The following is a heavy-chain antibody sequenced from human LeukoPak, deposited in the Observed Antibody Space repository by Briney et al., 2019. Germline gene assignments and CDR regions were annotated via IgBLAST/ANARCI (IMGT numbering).Heavy chain of an antibody. J-gene: IGHJ4*02. CDR2: IKTDGSIA. Sequence: GGSLRLSCAASGFSFSFYWMHWVRQAPGKGPVWVSRIKTDGSIADYADSVKGRFTISRDNAKNTLYLQMNSLRAEDTAVYYCARDEIYYDILTGYRHFDYWGQGTLVTVFS. CDR1: GFSFSFYW. D-gene: IGHD3-9*01. V-gene: IGHV3-74*01. CDR3: ARDEIYYDILTGYRHFDY.